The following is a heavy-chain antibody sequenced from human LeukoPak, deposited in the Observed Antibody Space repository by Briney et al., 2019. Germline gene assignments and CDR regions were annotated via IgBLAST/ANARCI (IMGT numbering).Heavy chain of an antibody. CDR1: GFTFSSYA. J-gene: IGHJ4*02. Sequence: GGSLRLSCAASGFTFSSYAMSWVRQAPGKGLEWVSAINSAGSTYYGDSVRGRFTISRDNSKNVLYLQMNSLRAEDTALYYCAKDQNTVATAPFDYWGQETLVTVSS. V-gene: IGHV3-23*01. D-gene: IGHD4-17*01. CDR3: AKDQNTVATAPFDY. CDR2: INSAGST.